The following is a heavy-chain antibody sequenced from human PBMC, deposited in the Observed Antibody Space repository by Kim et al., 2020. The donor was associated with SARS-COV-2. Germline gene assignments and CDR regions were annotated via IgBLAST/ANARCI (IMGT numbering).Heavy chain of an antibody. CDR3: ARDADFAIQQLVDDAFDI. V-gene: IGHV3-48*02. CDR1: GFTLSSYS. CDR2: ISSSSSTI. Sequence: GGSLRLSCAASGFTLSSYSMNWVRQAPGKGLEWVSYISSSSSTIYYADSVKGRFTISRDNAKNSLYLQMNSLRDEDTAVYYCARDADFAIQQLVDDAFDIWGQGTMVTVSS. J-gene: IGHJ3*02. D-gene: IGHD6-13*01.